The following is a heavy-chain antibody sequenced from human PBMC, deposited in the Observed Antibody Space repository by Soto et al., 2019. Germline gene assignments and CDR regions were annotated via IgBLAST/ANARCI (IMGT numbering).Heavy chain of an antibody. CDR3: ASTGDMDTAMVFDY. CDR2: TYYRSKWYN. J-gene: IGHJ4*02. Sequence: SQTLSLTCAISGDSVSSNSAAWNWIRPSPSRGLEWLGRTYYRSKWYNDYAVSVKSRITINPDTSKNQFSLQLNSVTPEDTAVYYCASTGDMDTAMVFDYWGQGTLVTVSS. CDR1: GDSVSSNSAA. V-gene: IGHV6-1*01. D-gene: IGHD5-18*01.